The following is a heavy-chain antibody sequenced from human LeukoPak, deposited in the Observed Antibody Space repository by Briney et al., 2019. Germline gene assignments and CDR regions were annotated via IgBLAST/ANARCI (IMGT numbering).Heavy chain of an antibody. J-gene: IGHJ4*02. CDR1: GFTFSSYA. CDR3: AKGVYYYDSSAYYYTYYFDY. CDR2: ISGSGGST. Sequence: GGSLRLSCAASGFTFSSYAMSWVRQAPGKGLEWVSAISGSGGSTYYADSVRGRFTISRDNSKNTLYLQMNSLRAEDTAVYYCAKGVYYYDSSAYYYTYYFDYWGQGTLVTVSS. D-gene: IGHD3-22*01. V-gene: IGHV3-23*01.